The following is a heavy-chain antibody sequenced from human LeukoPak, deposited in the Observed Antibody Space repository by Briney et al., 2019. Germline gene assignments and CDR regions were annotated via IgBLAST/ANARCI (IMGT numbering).Heavy chain of an antibody. CDR3: ARLRPPLYYYDSSGTLDYFDY. J-gene: IGHJ4*02. D-gene: IGHD3-22*01. V-gene: IGHV5-51*01. Sequence: RGESLKISCKGSGYSFTSYWIGWVRQMPGKGLEWMGIIYPGDSDTRYSPSFQGQVTISADKSISTAYLQWSSLKASDTAMYYCARLRPPLYYYDSSGTLDYFDYWGQGTLVTVSS. CDR2: IYPGDSDT. CDR1: GYSFTSYW.